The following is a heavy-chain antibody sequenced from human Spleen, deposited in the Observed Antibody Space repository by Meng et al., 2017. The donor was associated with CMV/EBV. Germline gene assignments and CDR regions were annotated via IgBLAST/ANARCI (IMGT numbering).Heavy chain of an antibody. CDR3: ARALHAPWLLRGAWGYYYYGMDV. D-gene: IGHD1-26*01. Sequence: GESLKISCAASGFTFSSYAMHWVRQAPGKGLEWVAVISYDGSNKYYADSVKGRFTISRDNSKNTLYLQMNSLRAEDTAVYYCARALHAPWLLRGAWGYYYYGMDVWGQGTTVTVSS. CDR2: ISYDGSNK. CDR1: GFTFSSYA. V-gene: IGHV3-30*04. J-gene: IGHJ6*02.